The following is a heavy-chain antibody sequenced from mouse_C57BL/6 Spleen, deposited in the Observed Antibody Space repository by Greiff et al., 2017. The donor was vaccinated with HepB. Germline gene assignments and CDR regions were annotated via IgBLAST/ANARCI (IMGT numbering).Heavy chain of an antibody. V-gene: IGHV1-50*01. CDR2: IDPSDSYT. Sequence: VKLQQPGAELVKPGASVKLSCKASGYTFTSYWMQWVKQRPGQGLEWIGEIDPSDSYTNYNQKFKGKATLTVDTSSSTAYMQLSSLTSEDSAVYDCARRSSGYLYYYAMDYWGQGTSVTVSS. J-gene: IGHJ4*01. D-gene: IGHD3-2*02. CDR1: GYTFTSYW. CDR3: ARRSSGYLYYYAMDY.